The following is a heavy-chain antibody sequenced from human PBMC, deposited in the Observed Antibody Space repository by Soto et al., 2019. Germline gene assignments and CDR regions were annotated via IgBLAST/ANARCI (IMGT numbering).Heavy chain of an antibody. Sequence: SENLSLTCAVYGGSSSGYYWRGIRQPPGKGLEWIGEFNHSGSTNYNPSLKSRVTISVDTSKNQFSLKLSSVTAADTAVYYCARFRYFDWLYPRGYYYYGMDVWGQGTTVT. CDR1: GGSSSGYY. CDR3: ARFRYFDWLYPRGYYYYGMDV. CDR2: FNHSGST. D-gene: IGHD3-9*01. J-gene: IGHJ6*02. V-gene: IGHV4-34*01.